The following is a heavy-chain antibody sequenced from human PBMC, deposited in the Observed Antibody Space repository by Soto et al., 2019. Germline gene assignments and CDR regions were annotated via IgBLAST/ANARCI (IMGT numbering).Heavy chain of an antibody. J-gene: IGHJ4*02. V-gene: IGHV4-34*01. D-gene: IGHD2-15*01. CDR3: ARGYSSEYCSGGSCYSVGSSDY. CDR1: GGSFSGYY. CDR2: INHSGST. Sequence: PSETLSLTCAVYGGSFSGYYWSWIRQPPGKGLEWIGEINHSGSTNYNPSLKSRVTISVDTSKNQFSLKLSSVTAADTAVYYCARGYSSEYCSGGSCYSVGSSDYWGQGPLVTVSS.